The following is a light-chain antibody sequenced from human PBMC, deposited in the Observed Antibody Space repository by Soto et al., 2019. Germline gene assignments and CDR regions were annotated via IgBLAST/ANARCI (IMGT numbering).Light chain of an antibody. CDR2: AAS. V-gene: IGKV1-39*01. J-gene: IGKJ2*01. Sequence: DIQMTQSPSSLSASVGDRVTITCRASHSISSYLNWYQQKPGKAPKLLIYAASSLQSGVPSRFSGSGSGTDFTLTISSLQTEDFATYYCPQRYITPNTFGQGTKLAIK. CDR1: HSISSY. CDR3: PQRYITPNT.